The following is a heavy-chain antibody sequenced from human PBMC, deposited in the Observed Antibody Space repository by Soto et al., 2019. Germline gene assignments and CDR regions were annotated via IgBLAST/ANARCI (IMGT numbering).Heavy chain of an antibody. CDR1: GFPFSHAW. V-gene: IGHV3-15*07. D-gene: IGHD5-12*01. CDR2: IKSKAEGGAT. Sequence: GSLRISCATSGFPFSHAWMNWVRQVPGRGLEWVGLIKSKAEGGATDYAAPAKGRFTISRDDSKSTVFLQMDSLKTEDTAVYYCDTENTYSGYDPQHTWGQGALVTVPS. J-gene: IGHJ4*02. CDR3: DTENTYSGYDPQHT.